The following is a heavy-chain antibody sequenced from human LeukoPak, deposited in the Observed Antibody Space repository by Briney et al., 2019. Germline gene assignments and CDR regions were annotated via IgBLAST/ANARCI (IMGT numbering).Heavy chain of an antibody. J-gene: IGHJ1*01. Sequence: ASVKVSCKVSGYTLTELSMHWVRQAPGKGLEWMGGFDPEDGETIYAQKFQGRVTMTEDTSTDTAYMELSSLRSEDTAVYYCARGPGSREYFQHWGQGTLVTVSS. CDR3: ARGPGSREYFQH. CDR2: FDPEDGET. V-gene: IGHV1-24*01. CDR1: GYTLTELS.